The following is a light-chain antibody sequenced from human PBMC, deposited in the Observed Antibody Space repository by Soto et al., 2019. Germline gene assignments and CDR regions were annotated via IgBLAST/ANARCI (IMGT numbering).Light chain of an antibody. Sequence: DVQMTQSPSSLSGSVGDRVTITCQASQDISNSLNWYQQKPGRAPKFLIYDASNLETGVPSRFSGSGSGTDFIFTISSLQPEDIATYYCQQHENLPPTLGGGTKVDIK. CDR2: DAS. J-gene: IGKJ4*01. CDR3: QQHENLPPT. V-gene: IGKV1-33*01. CDR1: QDISNS.